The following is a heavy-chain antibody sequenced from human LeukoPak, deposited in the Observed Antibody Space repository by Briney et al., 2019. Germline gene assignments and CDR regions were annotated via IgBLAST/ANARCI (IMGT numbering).Heavy chain of an antibody. J-gene: IGHJ4*02. CDR1: GGSIRGYY. CDR3: ARENGYNYDY. Sequence: SGPTLVKPSETLSLTCNVSGGSIRGYYWSWIRHPPGKGLEWIGYIYSSGSTNYNPSLKSRVTMSVDTSKNQFSLKVSSVTAADTAVYYCARENGYNYDYWGQGTLVTVSS. CDR2: IYSSGST. V-gene: IGHV4-59*01. D-gene: IGHD5-24*01.